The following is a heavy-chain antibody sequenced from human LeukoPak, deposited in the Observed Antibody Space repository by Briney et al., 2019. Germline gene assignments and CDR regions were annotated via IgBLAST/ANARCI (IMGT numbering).Heavy chain of an antibody. Sequence: RTGGSLRLXCAASGFTFDDYGMSWVRQAPGKGLEWVSGINWNGGSTGYADSVKGRFTISRDNAKNSLYLQMNSLRAEDTAVYYCARGRLLARWLANNWFDPWGQGTLVTVSS. D-gene: IGHD6-19*01. CDR2: INWNGGST. CDR3: ARGRLLARWLANNWFDP. J-gene: IGHJ5*02. V-gene: IGHV3-20*04. CDR1: GFTFDDYG.